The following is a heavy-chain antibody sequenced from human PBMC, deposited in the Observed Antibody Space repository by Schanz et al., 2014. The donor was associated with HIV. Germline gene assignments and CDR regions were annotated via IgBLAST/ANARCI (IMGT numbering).Heavy chain of an antibody. Sequence: EVQMLESGGGSVQPGGSLRLSCAASGFTFSNFAMSWVRQAPGKGLEWVSSISGSGVSTFYAGSVNGRFAISRDKSKNTLYLQMNSLRVEDTAVYYCAKMARSVAANTNFDYWGQGTLVTVSS. CDR3: AKMARSVAANTNFDY. CDR2: ISGSGVST. J-gene: IGHJ4*02. D-gene: IGHD6-19*01. CDR1: GFTFSNFA. V-gene: IGHV3-23*01.